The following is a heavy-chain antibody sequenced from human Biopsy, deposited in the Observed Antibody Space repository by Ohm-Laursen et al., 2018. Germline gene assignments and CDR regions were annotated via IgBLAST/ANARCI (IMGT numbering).Heavy chain of an antibody. CDR1: GYTFDSYG. CDR3: ARDCTSGNEMWIDP. CDR2: ISTYNGNT. D-gene: IGHD1-1*01. J-gene: IGHJ5*02. V-gene: IGHV1-18*01. Sequence: ASVKVSCKASGYTFDSYGIDWVRQAAGQGPEWMGWISTYNGNTHYAQNFQGRITLTADTSTTTAYMELSSLTSDDTAVYYCARDCTSGNEMWIDPWGQGTLITVSS.